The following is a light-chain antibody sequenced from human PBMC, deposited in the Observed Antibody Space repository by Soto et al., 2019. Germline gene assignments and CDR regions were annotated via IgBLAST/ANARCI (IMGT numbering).Light chain of an antibody. CDR2: DAS. Sequence: DIHMTQSPSTLSASVGDRVTITCRASQNINSWLAWYQQKPGKAPKLLIYDASTLQSGVPSRLSGSGSGTEFTLTISSLQPDDFATYYCQQYKSYSTFGGGTKVEIK. V-gene: IGKV1-5*01. CDR3: QQYKSYST. J-gene: IGKJ4*01. CDR1: QNINSW.